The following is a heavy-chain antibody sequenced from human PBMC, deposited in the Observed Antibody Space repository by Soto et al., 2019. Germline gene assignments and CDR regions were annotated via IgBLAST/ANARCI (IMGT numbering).Heavy chain of an antibody. CDR2: ISSTTNYI. J-gene: IGHJ4*02. CDR1: GFTFSSYS. Sequence: GGSLRLSCAASGFTFSSYSMNWVRQAPGKGLEWVSSISSTTNYIYYADSMKGRFTVSRDNAKNSVYLDMNSLSAEDTAVYYCARESEDLTSNFDYWGQGTLVTVSS. V-gene: IGHV3-21*01. CDR3: ARESEDLTSNFDY.